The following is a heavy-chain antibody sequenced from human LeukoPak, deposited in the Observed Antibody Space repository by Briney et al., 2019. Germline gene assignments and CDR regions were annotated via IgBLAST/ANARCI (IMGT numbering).Heavy chain of an antibody. CDR1: GYTFTSHA. CDR3: ARDGGTSHYYFGY. Sequence: ASVKVSCKASGYTFTSHAMHWVRQAPGQRLEWMGWINAGNGNTKYSQKFQGRVTITRDTSASTAYMELSSLRSEDTAVYYCARDGGTSHYYFGYWGQGTLVTVSS. V-gene: IGHV1-3*01. CDR2: INAGNGNT. J-gene: IGHJ4*02. D-gene: IGHD3-16*01.